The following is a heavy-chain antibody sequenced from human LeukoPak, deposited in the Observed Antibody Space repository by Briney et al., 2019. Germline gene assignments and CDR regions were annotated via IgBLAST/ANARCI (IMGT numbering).Heavy chain of an antibody. D-gene: IGHD3-10*01. V-gene: IGHV3-7*01. CDR2: IKPDGSEN. J-gene: IGHJ4*02. CDR1: GFTFSSYW. Sequence: GGSLRLSCAASGFTFSSYWMSWVRQSPGKGLEWVANIKPDGSENYCMDSVKGRFTISRDNANNALYLEMNSLRAEDTAEYFCARERMYSGSGSTYPYYDYWGQGTLVTVSS. CDR3: ARERMYSGSGSTYPYYDY.